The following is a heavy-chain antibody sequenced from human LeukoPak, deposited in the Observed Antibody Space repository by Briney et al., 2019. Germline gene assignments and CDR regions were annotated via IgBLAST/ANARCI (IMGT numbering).Heavy chain of an antibody. CDR3: ARGQLDSGSYYDWFDP. J-gene: IGHJ5*02. D-gene: IGHD1-26*01. V-gene: IGHV3-30*04. Sequence: GRSLRLSCAASGFTFSSYAMRWVRQAPGKGLEWVAVISYDGSNKYYADYVKGRFTISRDNSKNTLYLQMNSLRAKDTAVYYCARGQLDSGSYYDWFDPWGQGTLVTVSS. CDR1: GFTFSSYA. CDR2: ISYDGSNK.